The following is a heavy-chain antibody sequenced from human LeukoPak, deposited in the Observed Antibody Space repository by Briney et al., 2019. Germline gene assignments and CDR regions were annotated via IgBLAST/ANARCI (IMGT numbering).Heavy chain of an antibody. CDR2: INPSGGST. Sequence: GASVKVSCKASGYTFSSYYIHWVRQAPGQGLEWVGLINPSGGSTTYAQKFQGRVNMTRDMSTSTVYKELSSLRSEDTAIYFCAKDRGIAARYDYWGQGTLVTVSS. CDR1: GYTFSSYY. J-gene: IGHJ4*02. D-gene: IGHD6-6*01. CDR3: AKDRGIAARYDY. V-gene: IGHV1-46*01.